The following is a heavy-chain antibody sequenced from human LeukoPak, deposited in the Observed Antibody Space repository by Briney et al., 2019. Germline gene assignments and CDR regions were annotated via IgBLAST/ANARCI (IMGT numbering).Heavy chain of an antibody. V-gene: IGHV3-21*01. CDR3: ARSSSDGSSLDY. Sequence: GGSLRLSCAASGFTFSSYSMNWVRQAPGKGLEWVSSISSSSRYIYYADSVKGRFTISRDNAKNSLYLQMNSLRAEDTAVYYCARSSSDGSSLDYWGQGTLVTVSS. J-gene: IGHJ4*02. D-gene: IGHD6-13*01. CDR1: GFTFSSYS. CDR2: ISSSSRYI.